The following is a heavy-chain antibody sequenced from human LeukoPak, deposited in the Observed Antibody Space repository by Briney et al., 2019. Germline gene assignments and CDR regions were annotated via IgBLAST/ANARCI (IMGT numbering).Heavy chain of an antibody. CDR3: AKGYSGYESTMDV. CDR2: IRYDGSKK. CDR1: GFTFSSYG. J-gene: IGHJ6*03. V-gene: IGHV3-30*02. Sequence: HPGGSLRLSCAASGFTFSSYGMHWVRQAPGKGLEWVAFIRYDGSKKYYADSVKGRFTISRDNSENTLYLQMTSLRAEEKAVYYCAKGYSGYESTMDVWRKGTTVTISS. D-gene: IGHD5-12*01.